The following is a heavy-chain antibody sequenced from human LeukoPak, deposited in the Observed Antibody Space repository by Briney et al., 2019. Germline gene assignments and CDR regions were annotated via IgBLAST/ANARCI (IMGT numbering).Heavy chain of an antibody. J-gene: IGHJ4*02. CDR3: ARDAYYYGSGSYVDY. D-gene: IGHD3-10*01. Sequence: GGSLRLSCAVSGFTFSSYGMHWVRQAPGKGLEWVAVIWYDGSNKFYADSVKGRFTISRENPKNTLYLQMNSLRAEDTAVYYCARDAYYYGSGSYVDYWGQGTLVTVSS. V-gene: IGHV3-33*01. CDR1: GFTFSSYG. CDR2: IWYDGSNK.